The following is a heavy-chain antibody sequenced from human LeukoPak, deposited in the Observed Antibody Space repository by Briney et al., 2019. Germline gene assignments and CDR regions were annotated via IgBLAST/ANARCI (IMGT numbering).Heavy chain of an antibody. CDR1: GGTFITYG. Sequence: ASVNVSFMASGGTFITYGISWVRPASGQGLEWMGGIIPIFGTANYPQKFQGRVTLTPDEYTRTAYMELSSLRSEDTAVYYCASGVYYDSSGYSFEYWGQGTLVSVSS. CDR2: IIPIFGTA. CDR3: ASGVYYDSSGYSFEY. V-gene: IGHV1-69*13. J-gene: IGHJ4*02. D-gene: IGHD3-22*01.